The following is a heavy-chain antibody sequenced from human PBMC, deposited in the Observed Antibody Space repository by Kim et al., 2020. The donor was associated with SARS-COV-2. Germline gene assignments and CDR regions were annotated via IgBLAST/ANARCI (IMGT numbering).Heavy chain of an antibody. J-gene: IGHJ4*02. V-gene: IGHV3-48*03. Sequence: GGSLRLSCAASGFTFSNYEMNWVRQAPGKGLEWVSYISAIDSTVHYADSVRGRFTTSRDNAKNSLYLQMNSLRAEDTAVYYCAREADNCGGDCNDYWGQGILVTVSS. D-gene: IGHD2-21*02. CDR3: AREADNCGGDCNDY. CDR1: GFTFSNYE. CDR2: ISAIDSTV.